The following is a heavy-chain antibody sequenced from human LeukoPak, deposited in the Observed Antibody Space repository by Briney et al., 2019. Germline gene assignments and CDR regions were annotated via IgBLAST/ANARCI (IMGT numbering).Heavy chain of an antibody. CDR2: MNPNSGNT. D-gene: IGHD3-3*01. V-gene: IGHV1-8*01. J-gene: IGHJ6*03. CDR1: GYTFTSYD. CDR3: ARDYYDFWSGYYYYYYYMDV. Sequence: ASVKVSCKACGYTFTSYDINWVRQATGQGLEWMGWMNPNSGNTGYAQKFQGRVTMTRNTSISTAYMELSSLRSEDTAVYYCARDYYDFWSGYYYYYYYMDVWGKGTTVTVSS.